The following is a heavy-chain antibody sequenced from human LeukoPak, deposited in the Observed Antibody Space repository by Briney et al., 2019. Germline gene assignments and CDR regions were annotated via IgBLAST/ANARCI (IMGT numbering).Heavy chain of an antibody. V-gene: IGHV3-9*01. CDR2: INWNSGSI. CDR1: GFIFGDYA. D-gene: IGHD5-12*01. CDR3: AKDTSTRGHDSTFDY. Sequence: GGSLRLSCGASGFIFGDYAMHWVRQAPGKGLEWVSGINWNSGSIGYADSVKGRFTISRDNAKNSLYLQMNSVRAEDTALYYCAKDTSTRGHDSTFDYWGQGTLVTVSS. J-gene: IGHJ4*02.